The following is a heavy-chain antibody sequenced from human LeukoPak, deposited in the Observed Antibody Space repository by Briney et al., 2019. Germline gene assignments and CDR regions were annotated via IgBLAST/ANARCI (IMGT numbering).Heavy chain of an antibody. CDR3: ATHPPDYYDSSGYERAYYFDY. J-gene: IGHJ4*02. D-gene: IGHD3-22*01. CDR1: GYSISSGYY. V-gene: IGHV4-38-2*02. Sequence: SETLSLTCTVSGYSISSGYYWGWIRQPPGKGLEWIGSIYHSGSTYYNPSLKSRVTISVDTSKNQFSLKLSSVTAADTAVYYCATHPPDYYDSSGYERAYYFDYWGQGTLVTVSS. CDR2: IYHSGST.